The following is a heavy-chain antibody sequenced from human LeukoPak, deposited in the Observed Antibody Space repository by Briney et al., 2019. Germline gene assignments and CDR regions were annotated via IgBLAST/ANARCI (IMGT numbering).Heavy chain of an antibody. CDR1: GYTFTVYY. CDR2: INPNSGGT. CDR3: ARGATYQLLYDIDY. Sequence: ASVKVSFKAPGYTFTVYYMDWVRQAPGQGLEWMGWINPNSGGTNYSQKFQGKVTMTRATSISTTYMELSSLRSDDTAVNYWARGATYQLLYDIDYWSQGTLVTVSS. V-gene: IGHV1-2*02. D-gene: IGHD2-2*02. J-gene: IGHJ4*02.